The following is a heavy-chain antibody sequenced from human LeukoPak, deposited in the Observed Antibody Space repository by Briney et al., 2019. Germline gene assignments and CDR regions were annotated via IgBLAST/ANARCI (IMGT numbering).Heavy chain of an antibody. J-gene: IGHJ4*02. D-gene: IGHD4-17*01. V-gene: IGHV4-61*08. CDR1: GGSVSSGGYY. CDR3: ARLKYGDYGLYYFDY. CDR2: IYYSNT. Sequence: SETLSLTCTVSGGSVSSGGYYWNWIRQPPGKGLESIGYIYYSNTNYNPSLKSRVTISVDTSKNQFSLKLSSVTAADTAVYYCARLKYGDYGLYYFDYWGQGTLVTVSS.